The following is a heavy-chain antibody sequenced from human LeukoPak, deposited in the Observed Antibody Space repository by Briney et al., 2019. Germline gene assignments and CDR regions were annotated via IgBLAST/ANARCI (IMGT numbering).Heavy chain of an antibody. CDR2: IYSGGST. CDR1: GFTVSSNY. V-gene: IGHV3-53*01. J-gene: IGHJ4*02. D-gene: IGHD3-3*01. Sequence: GGSLRLSCAASGFTVSSNYMSWVRQAPGKGLEWVSVIYSGGSTYYADSVKGRFTISRDNSKNTLYLQMNSLRAEDTAVYYCARGSGYYDFWSGYPTLFDYWGQGTLVTVSS. CDR3: ARGSGYYDFWSGYPTLFDY.